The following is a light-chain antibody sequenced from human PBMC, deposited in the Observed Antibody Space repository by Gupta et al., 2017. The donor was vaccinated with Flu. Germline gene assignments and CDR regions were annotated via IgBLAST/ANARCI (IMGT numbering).Light chain of an antibody. CDR3: HQYNDWPRI. CDR2: TTS. V-gene: IGKV3-15*01. CDR1: QSISSN. J-gene: IGKJ4*01. Sequence: PATLSVSPGASATLSCRASQSISSNLAWYQQKPGQGPRLLIHTTSTRATGIPARFSGSGSGTEFTLTISSLQSEDFAVYYCHQYNDWPRIFGGGTKVEIK.